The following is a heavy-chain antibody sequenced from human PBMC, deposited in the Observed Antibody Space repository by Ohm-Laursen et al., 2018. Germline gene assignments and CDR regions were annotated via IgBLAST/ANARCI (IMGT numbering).Heavy chain of an antibody. CDR3: ASSVLWFGEPKPFDY. Sequence: SQTLSLTCTVSGGSISSYYWSWIRQPAGKGLEWIGRIYTSGSTNYNPSLKSRVTMSVDTSKNQFSLKLSSVTAADTAVYYCASSVLWFGEPKPFDYWGQGTLVTVSS. J-gene: IGHJ4*02. V-gene: IGHV4-4*07. D-gene: IGHD3-10*01. CDR2: IYTSGST. CDR1: GGSISSYY.